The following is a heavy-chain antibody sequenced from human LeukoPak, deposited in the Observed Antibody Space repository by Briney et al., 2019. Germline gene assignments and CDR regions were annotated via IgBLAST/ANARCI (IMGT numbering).Heavy chain of an antibody. CDR3: AKVPPSGYSSSWYGGQGLGYFQH. V-gene: IGHV3-30-3*01. CDR2: ISYDGSNK. J-gene: IGHJ1*01. CDR1: GFTFSSYA. D-gene: IGHD6-13*01. Sequence: GGSLRLSCAASGFTFSSYAMHWVRQAPGKGLEWVAVISYDGSNKYYADSVKGRFTISRDNSKNTLYLQMNSLRAEDTAVYYCAKVPPSGYSSSWYGGQGLGYFQHWGQGTLVTVSS.